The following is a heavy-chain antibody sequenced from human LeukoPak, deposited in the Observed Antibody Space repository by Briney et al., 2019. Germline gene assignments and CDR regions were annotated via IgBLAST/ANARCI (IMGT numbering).Heavy chain of an antibody. CDR2: ISNDGDSE. CDR3: AKDGRGRTFFGDIEY. J-gene: IGHJ4*02. CDR1: GFTCSLYG. D-gene: IGHD3-10*01. V-gene: IGHV3-30*18. Sequence: GGALRLSCAASGFTCSLYGMHWVRQAPGKGLEWVALISNDGDSEYYIDSVKGRFTISRDNAKDTLYLQMNSLRGEDTAVYYCAKDGRGRTFFGDIEYWGQGTLVAVSS.